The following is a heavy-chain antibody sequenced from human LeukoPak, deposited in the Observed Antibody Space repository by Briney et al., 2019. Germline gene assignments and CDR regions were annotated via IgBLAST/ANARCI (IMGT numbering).Heavy chain of an antibody. CDR1: GFTFGDYA. D-gene: IGHD5-18*01. CDR2: IRSKAYGGTT. V-gene: IGHV3-49*04. CDR3: TRDSERYNYGRYGMDV. J-gene: IGHJ6*02. Sequence: TGRSLRLSCTASGFTFGDYAMSWVRQAPGKGLEWVGFIRSKAYGGTTEYAASVKGRFTISRDDSKSIAYLQMNSLKTEDTAVYYCTRDSERYNYGRYGMDVWGQGTTVTVSS.